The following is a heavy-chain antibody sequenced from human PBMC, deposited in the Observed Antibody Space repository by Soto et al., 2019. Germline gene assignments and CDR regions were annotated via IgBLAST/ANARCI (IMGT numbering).Heavy chain of an antibody. Sequence: SVKVSCKASGGTFSIYGFSWVRQAPGQGPEWIGGIIPILTTPNYAQKFQGRVAIVADESTTTVYMELSSLKFEDTAVYYCATSVGIAPTGEDGMDVWGQGTPVTVSS. J-gene: IGHJ6*02. CDR3: ATSVGIAPTGEDGMDV. CDR2: IIPILTTP. V-gene: IGHV1-69*13. D-gene: IGHD2-8*02. CDR1: GGTFSIYG.